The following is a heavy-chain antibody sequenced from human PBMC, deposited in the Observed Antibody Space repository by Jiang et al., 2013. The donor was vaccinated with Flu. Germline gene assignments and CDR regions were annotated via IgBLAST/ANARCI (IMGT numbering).Heavy chain of an antibody. CDR3: ARQYCGGDCPFDF. D-gene: IGHD2-21*02. Sequence: YWSWIRQPPGKGLEWIGYIYYSGSTKYNPSLKSRVTISVDTSKNQFSLKLSSVTAADTAVYYCARQYCGGDCPFDFWGQGSLVTVSS. J-gene: IGHJ4*02. CDR2: IYYSGST. V-gene: IGHV4-61*07. CDR1: Y.